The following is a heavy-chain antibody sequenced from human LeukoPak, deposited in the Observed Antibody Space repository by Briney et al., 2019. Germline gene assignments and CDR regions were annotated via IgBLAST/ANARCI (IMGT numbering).Heavy chain of an antibody. CDR2: IYSGDSGVST. Sequence: VGSLRLSCAASGFSVSNTYMSWVRQAPGKGLEWGSVIYSGDSGVSTYYAACVEGRYPISRHNSKNTLYLQVSSLRAEDTAVYVCARSAARLRDYYAMDVWGQGTTVSVCS. D-gene: IGHD6-6*01. CDR1: GFSVSNTY. CDR3: ARSAARLRDYYAMDV. J-gene: IGHJ6*02. V-gene: IGHV3-53*04.